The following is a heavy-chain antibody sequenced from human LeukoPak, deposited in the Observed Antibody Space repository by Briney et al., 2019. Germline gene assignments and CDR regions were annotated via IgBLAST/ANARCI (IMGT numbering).Heavy chain of an antibody. CDR1: GFTVSSNY. Sequence: GGSLRLSCAASGFTVSSNYMSWVRQAPGKGLEWVSVIYSGGSTYYADSVKGRFTISRDNSKNTLYLQMNSLRAEDTAVYYCAKDYYGSGSHFDYWGQGTLVTVSS. D-gene: IGHD3-10*01. J-gene: IGHJ4*02. V-gene: IGHV3-66*02. CDR2: IYSGGST. CDR3: AKDYYGSGSHFDY.